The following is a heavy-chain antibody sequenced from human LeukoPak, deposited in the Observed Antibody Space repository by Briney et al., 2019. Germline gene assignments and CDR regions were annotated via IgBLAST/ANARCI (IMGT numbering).Heavy chain of an antibody. J-gene: IGHJ4*02. CDR2: ISGSGGST. V-gene: IGHV3-23*01. D-gene: IGHD2-21*02. CDR1: GFTFSSYA. CDR3: AKDRFRVTSFDY. Sequence: GGSLRLSCAASGFTFSSYAMSWVRQAPGKGLEWVSAISGSGGSTYYADSVKGWFTISRDNSKNTLYLQMNSLRAEDTAVYYCAKDRFRVTSFDYWGQGTLVTVSS.